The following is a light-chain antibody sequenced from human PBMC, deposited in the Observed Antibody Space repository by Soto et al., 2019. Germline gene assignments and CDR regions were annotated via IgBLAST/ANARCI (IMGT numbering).Light chain of an antibody. CDR1: QSLNFNF. Sequence: EIGLTQSPVTLSLFPGERATVSCTASQSLNFNFLGWYQKKSGQAPRLLIYAASTRATGIPDRFSGSGSGIDFTLTISRLEPEDSAVYYCQQYGVSPTFGGGTKVDIK. V-gene: IGKV3-20*01. CDR2: AAS. J-gene: IGKJ4*01. CDR3: QQYGVSPT.